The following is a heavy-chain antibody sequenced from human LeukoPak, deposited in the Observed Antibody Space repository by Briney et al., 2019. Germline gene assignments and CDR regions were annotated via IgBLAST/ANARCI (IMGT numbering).Heavy chain of an antibody. CDR3: ALGVVVVAAACSYFDY. Sequence: GESLKISCKGSGYSFTSYWIGWVRQMPGKGLEWMGIIYPGDSDTRYSPSFQGQVTISADKSVHTAYLQWSRLKASETAMYYCALGVVVVAAACSYFDYWGQGTLVTVSS. D-gene: IGHD2-2*01. V-gene: IGHV5-51*01. J-gene: IGHJ4*02. CDR1: GYSFTSYW. CDR2: IYPGDSDT.